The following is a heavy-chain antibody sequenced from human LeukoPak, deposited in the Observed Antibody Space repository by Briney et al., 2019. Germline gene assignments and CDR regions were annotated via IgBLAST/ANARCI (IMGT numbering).Heavy chain of an antibody. J-gene: IGHJ3*02. CDR1: GFTFTTYG. CDR3: VKERSPFDAFDI. Sequence: PGRSLRLSCVASGFTFTTYGMHWVRQAPGKGLEWVAVIWSDGINRFYADSVKGRFTFSRDNSKNTLSLQMDSLRVEDTAVYYCVKERSPFDAFDIWGHGTVVTVSS. CDR2: IWSDGINR. V-gene: IGHV3-33*06.